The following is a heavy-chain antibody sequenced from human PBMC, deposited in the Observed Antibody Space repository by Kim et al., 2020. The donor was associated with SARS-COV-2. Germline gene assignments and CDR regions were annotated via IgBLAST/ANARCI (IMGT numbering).Heavy chain of an antibody. Sequence: DSGKGRFTISRDNAKNSLYLQMNSLRAEDTAVYYCAREGSSGYYYYGMDVWGQGTTVTVSS. V-gene: IGHV3-7*03. J-gene: IGHJ6*02. D-gene: IGHD3-3*01. CDR3: AREGSSGYYYYGMDV.